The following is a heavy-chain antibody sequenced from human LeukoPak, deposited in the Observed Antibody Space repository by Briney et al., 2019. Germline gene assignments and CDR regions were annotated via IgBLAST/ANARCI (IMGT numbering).Heavy chain of an antibody. Sequence: GGSLRLSCAASGFTFSNYAMSWIRQAPGKGLEWVSSISVGGTTTYYADSAKGRFSISRDNSENTLYLQMNGLRADDTAVYSCAKSFTSSSSDYWGQGTLVTVSS. CDR2: ISVGGTTT. J-gene: IGHJ4*02. CDR1: GFTFSNYA. CDR3: AKSFTSSSSDY. V-gene: IGHV3-23*01. D-gene: IGHD6-13*01.